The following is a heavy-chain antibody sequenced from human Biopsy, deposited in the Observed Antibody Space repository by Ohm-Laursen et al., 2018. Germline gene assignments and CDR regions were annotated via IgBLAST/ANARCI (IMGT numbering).Heavy chain of an antibody. CDR1: GGSFSGYY. J-gene: IGHJ6*02. D-gene: IGHD3-16*01. Sequence: SETQSLTCAVYGGSFSGYYWSWIRQPPGKGLEWIGEINHRGSTNYNPSLKSRVTISVDTSKNQFSLKLRSVTAADTAVYYCARAVDYYDPYHYYGLDVWGQGTTVTVSS. V-gene: IGHV4-34*01. CDR3: ARAVDYYDPYHYYGLDV. CDR2: INHRGST.